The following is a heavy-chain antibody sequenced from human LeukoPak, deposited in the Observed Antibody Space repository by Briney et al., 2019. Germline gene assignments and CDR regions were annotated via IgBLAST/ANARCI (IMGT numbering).Heavy chain of an antibody. CDR2: IIPIFGTA. CDR1: GGTFSSYA. D-gene: IGHD3-10*01. V-gene: IGHV1-69*01. J-gene: IGHJ5*02. Sequence: ASVKVSCKASGGTFSSYAISWVRQAPGQGLEWMGGIIPIFGTANYAQKFQGRVTITADESTSTAYMELSSLRSEDTAVYYCASGPTGWFGEMRGSRWFDPWGQGTLVTVSS. CDR3: ASGPTGWFGEMRGSRWFDP.